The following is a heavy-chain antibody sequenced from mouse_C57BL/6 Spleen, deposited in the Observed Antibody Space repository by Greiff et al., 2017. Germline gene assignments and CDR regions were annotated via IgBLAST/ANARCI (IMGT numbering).Heavy chain of an antibody. Sequence: EVQLQQSGPELVKPGASVKISCKASGYTFTDYYMNWVKQSHGKSLEWIGDINPNNGGTSYNQKFKGKATLTVDKSSSTAYMELRSLTSEDSAVYYCALPYFDYWGQGPTLTVSS. J-gene: IGHJ2*01. D-gene: IGHD2-10*01. CDR3: ALPYFDY. V-gene: IGHV1-26*01. CDR2: INPNNGGT. CDR1: GYTFTDYY.